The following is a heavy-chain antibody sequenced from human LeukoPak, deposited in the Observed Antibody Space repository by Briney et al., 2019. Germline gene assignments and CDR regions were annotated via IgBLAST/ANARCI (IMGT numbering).Heavy chain of an antibody. CDR2: IISNGGST. CDR1: GFTFSSYA. J-gene: IGHJ4*02. V-gene: IGHV3-64D*06. D-gene: IGHD3-9*01. CDR3: VKVLTGYYYYFDT. Sequence: GGSLRLSCSASGFTFSSYAMHWVRQAPGKGLEYVSGIISNGGSTYYADSVKGRFTTSRDNSKNTLYLQMSSLRAEDTAVYYCVKVLTGYYYYFDTWGQGTLVTVSS.